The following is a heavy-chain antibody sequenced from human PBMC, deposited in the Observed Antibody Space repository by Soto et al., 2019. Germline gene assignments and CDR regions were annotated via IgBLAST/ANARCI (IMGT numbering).Heavy chain of an antibody. Sequence: SETLSLTCTVSGDSISDYYWSWIRQSPGKGLEWIGYIYHSGSTYYNPSLKSRVTISLDASKNQFSLKLSSVTAADTAVYYCARASRNYFAYWGQGTLVTVSS. CDR1: GDSISDYY. CDR2: IYHSGST. CDR3: ARASRNYFAY. J-gene: IGHJ4*02. V-gene: IGHV4-59*01.